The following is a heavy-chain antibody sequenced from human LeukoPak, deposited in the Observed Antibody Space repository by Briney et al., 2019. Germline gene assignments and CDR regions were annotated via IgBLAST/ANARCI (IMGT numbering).Heavy chain of an antibody. J-gene: IGHJ3*02. CDR3: AGEARGYMAFQI. V-gene: IGHV3-48*02. D-gene: IGHD2-2*02. CDR2: ISSSGHNI. CDR1: GFDFSRYG. Sequence: GGSLRLSCAASGFDFSRYGMHWVRQAPGMGLEWVSYISSSGHNIYYADSVKGRFTISKDNARNSLYLQMNSLRDEDTAVYYCAGEARGYMAFQIWGQGTMVTVSS.